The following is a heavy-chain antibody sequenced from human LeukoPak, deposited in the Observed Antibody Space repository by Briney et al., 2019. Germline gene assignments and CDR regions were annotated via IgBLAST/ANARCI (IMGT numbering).Heavy chain of an antibody. V-gene: IGHV3-30-3*01. CDR3: ARDAPKYCGGDCYSYYFDY. D-gene: IGHD2-21*02. J-gene: IGHJ4*02. Sequence: GRSLTLSCGASGFTFSTYPMHWVRQAPGKGLEWVAVISYDGSSNYFADSVKGRFTISRDSSKNTLYLQMNSLRVEDTAVYYCARDAPKYCGGDCYSYYFDYWGQGTLVTVSS. CDR1: GFTFSTYP. CDR2: ISYDGSSN.